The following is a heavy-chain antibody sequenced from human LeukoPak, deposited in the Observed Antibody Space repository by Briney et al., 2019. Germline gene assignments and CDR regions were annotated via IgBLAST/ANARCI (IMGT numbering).Heavy chain of an antibody. D-gene: IGHD6-13*01. Sequence: GGSLRLSCAASGFTFSSYWMHWVRQAPGKGLVWVSRINADGSSTSYADSVKGRFTISRDNAKNTLYLQMNSLRAEDTAVYYCARVSSSSWWALDYWGQGTLVTVSS. CDR1: GFTFSSYW. J-gene: IGHJ4*02. CDR2: INADGSST. CDR3: ARVSSSSWWALDY. V-gene: IGHV3-74*01.